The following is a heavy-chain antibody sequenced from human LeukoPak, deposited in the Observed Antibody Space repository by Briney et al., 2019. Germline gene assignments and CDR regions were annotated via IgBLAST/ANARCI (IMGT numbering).Heavy chain of an antibody. CDR3: ARGSQSGGSLAFDI. D-gene: IGHD2-15*01. CDR1: GGSFSGYY. CDR2: INHSGST. Sequence: SETLSLTCAVYGGSFSGYYWSWIRRPPGKGQEWIGEINHSGSTNYNPSLKSRVTISVDTSKNQFSLKLSSVTAADTAVYYCARGSQSGGSLAFDIWGQGTMVTVSS. V-gene: IGHV4-34*01. J-gene: IGHJ3*02.